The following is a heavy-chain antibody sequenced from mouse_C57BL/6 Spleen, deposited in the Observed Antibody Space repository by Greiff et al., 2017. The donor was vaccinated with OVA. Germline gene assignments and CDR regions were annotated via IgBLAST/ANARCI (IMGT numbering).Heavy chain of an antibody. V-gene: IGHV1-18*01. Sequence: EVKLMESGPELVKPGASVKIPCKASGYTFTDYHMDWVKQSHGKSLEWIGDINPNNGGTIYNQKFKGKATLTVDKSSSTAYMELRSLTSEDTADYYCARDDYAGWFAYWGQGTLVTVSA. D-gene: IGHD2-4*01. CDR1: GYTFTDYH. J-gene: IGHJ3*01. CDR3: ARDDYAGWFAY. CDR2: INPNNGGT.